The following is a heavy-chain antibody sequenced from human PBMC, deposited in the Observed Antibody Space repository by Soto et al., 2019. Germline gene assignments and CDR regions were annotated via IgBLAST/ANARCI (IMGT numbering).Heavy chain of an antibody. CDR1: GAPINSISYY. CDR3: ATTFDSSGYYNDYGMDI. CDR2: IYYSGST. V-gene: IGHV4-39*02. J-gene: IGHJ6*02. Sequence: PSETLSLTCAVSGAPINSISYYWGWLRQSPGKGLEWIGSIYYSGSTYYNPSLKSRVTISVDTSKNHFSLKLRSVTAADTAVYFCATTFDSSGYYNDYGMDIWGQGAAVTVSS. D-gene: IGHD3-22*01.